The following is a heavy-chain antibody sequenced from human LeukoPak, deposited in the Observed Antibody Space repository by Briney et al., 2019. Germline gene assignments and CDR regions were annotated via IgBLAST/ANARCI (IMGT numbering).Heavy chain of an antibody. Sequence: ASVKVSCKASGYTFTSYDINWVRQATGQGLEWMGWMNPNSGNTGYAQKFQGRVTITRNTSISTAYMELSSLRSEDTAVYYCARSKYYDFWSGWKEGDFDYWGQGTLVTVSS. V-gene: IGHV1-8*03. J-gene: IGHJ4*02. CDR2: MNPNSGNT. D-gene: IGHD3-3*01. CDR1: GYTFTSYD. CDR3: ARSKYYDFWSGWKEGDFDY.